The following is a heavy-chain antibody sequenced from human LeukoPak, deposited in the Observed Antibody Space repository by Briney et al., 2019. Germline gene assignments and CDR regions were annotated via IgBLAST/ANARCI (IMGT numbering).Heavy chain of an antibody. Sequence: GGSLRLSCAASGFTFDDYAMHWVRQAPGKGLEWVSGISWNSGSIGYADSVKGRFTISRDNAKNTLYLQMNNLRAEDTAIYYCATDSYVSGSYYRLFYWGQGTLVTVSS. CDR1: GFTFDDYA. D-gene: IGHD3-10*01. J-gene: IGHJ4*02. CDR3: ATDSYVSGSYYRLFY. V-gene: IGHV3-9*01. CDR2: ISWNSGSI.